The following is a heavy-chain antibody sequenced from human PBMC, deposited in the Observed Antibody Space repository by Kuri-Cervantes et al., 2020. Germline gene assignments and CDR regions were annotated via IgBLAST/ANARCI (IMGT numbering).Heavy chain of an antibody. CDR2: ISYDGSVK. J-gene: IGHJ4*02. D-gene: IGHD6-19*01. Sequence: GGSLRLSCIASGFNFRSNGMHWVRQAPAKGLEWVAVISYDGSVKHYAESVKGRFIVSRDNSKNTLYLQMNSLTAEDTAVYYCAKADVGAVAGSDYWGQETLVTVSS. CDR1: GFNFRSNG. V-gene: IGHV3-30*18. CDR3: AKADVGAVAGSDY.